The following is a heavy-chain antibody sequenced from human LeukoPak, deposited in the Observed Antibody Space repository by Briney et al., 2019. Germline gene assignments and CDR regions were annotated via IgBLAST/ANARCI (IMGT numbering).Heavy chain of an antibody. CDR1: GGSMTSYY. V-gene: IGHV4-59*01. D-gene: IGHD6-13*01. CDR2: FYYSGNT. J-gene: IGHJ6*02. Sequence: PSETLSLTCSVSGGSMTSYYWTWIRQPPGKGLEWIGSFYYSGNTNYHPSLKSRVTISVDTSKNQISLNLSSVTAADTAVYYCAKEMAYVSSWYGGGAKNYYGMDVWGQGTTVTVSS. CDR3: AKEMAYVSSWYGGGAKNYYGMDV.